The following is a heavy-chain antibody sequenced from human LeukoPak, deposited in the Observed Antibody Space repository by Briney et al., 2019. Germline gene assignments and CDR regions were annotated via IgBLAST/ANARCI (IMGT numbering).Heavy chain of an antibody. Sequence: ASVKVSCKAFGYTFTGYYMHWVRQAPGQGLEWMGRINPNSGGTNYAQKFQGRVTMTRDTSISTAYMELSRLRSDDTAVYYCARVRGGTIFGVVYQYYFDYWGQGTLVTVSS. V-gene: IGHV1-2*06. J-gene: IGHJ4*02. CDR3: ARVRGGTIFGVVYQYYFDY. CDR1: GYTFTGYY. D-gene: IGHD3-3*01. CDR2: INPNSGGT.